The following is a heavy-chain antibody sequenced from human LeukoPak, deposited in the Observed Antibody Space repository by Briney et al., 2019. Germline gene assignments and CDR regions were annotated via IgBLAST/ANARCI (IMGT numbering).Heavy chain of an antibody. D-gene: IGHD2/OR15-2a*01. CDR3: ARGSTYYGMDV. V-gene: IGHV4-34*01. Sequence: SETLSLTCAVYGGSFSGYYWSWIRQPPGKGLEWIGEINHSGSTDYNPSLKSRVTISVDTSKNQFSLKLSSVTAADTAVYYCARGSTYYGMDVWGQGTTVTVSS. J-gene: IGHJ6*02. CDR2: INHSGST. CDR1: GGSFSGYY.